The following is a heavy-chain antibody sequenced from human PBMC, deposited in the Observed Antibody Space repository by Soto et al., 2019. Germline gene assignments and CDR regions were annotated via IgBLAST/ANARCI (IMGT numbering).Heavy chain of an antibody. V-gene: IGHV1-69*10. CDR2: TIPELGTS. D-gene: IGHD4-17*01. CDR1: GGVNNYA. Sequence: SVKVSCKASGGVNNYAVSWVRQAPGQGLEWMGVTIPELGTSNYAQRLQGRVTITVDKATNTAYLNLTTLTSEDTAIYYCARTSMTRIDYWGQGTLVTVSS. J-gene: IGHJ4*02. CDR3: ARTSMTRIDY.